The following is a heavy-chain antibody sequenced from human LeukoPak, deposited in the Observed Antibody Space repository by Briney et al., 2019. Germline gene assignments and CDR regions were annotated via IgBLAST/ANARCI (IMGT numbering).Heavy chain of an antibody. Sequence: SETLSLTCTVSGGSISSYYWSWIRQPAGKGLEWIGRIYTSGSTNYNPSLKSRVTMSVDTSKNQFSLKLSSVTAADTAVYYCAGDSGSPHYYYYYMDVWGKGTTVTVSS. CDR3: AGDSGSPHYYYYYMDV. D-gene: IGHD1-26*01. V-gene: IGHV4-4*07. J-gene: IGHJ6*03. CDR1: GGSISSYY. CDR2: IYTSGST.